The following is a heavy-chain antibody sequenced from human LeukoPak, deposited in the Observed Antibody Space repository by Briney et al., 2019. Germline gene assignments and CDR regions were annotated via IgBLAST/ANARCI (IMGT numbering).Heavy chain of an antibody. J-gene: IGHJ5*02. V-gene: IGHV3-23*01. CDR3: AKDPGYSYGHGNNWFDP. CDR2: ISGSGGST. D-gene: IGHD5-18*01. CDR1: GFTLSSYA. Sequence: GGSLRLFCAASGFTLSSYAMSWVRQAPGKGLEGVSAISGSGGSTYYADSVKGRFTISRDNSKNTLYQQMNSLRAEDTAVYYCAKDPGYSYGHGNNWFDPWGQGTLVTVSS.